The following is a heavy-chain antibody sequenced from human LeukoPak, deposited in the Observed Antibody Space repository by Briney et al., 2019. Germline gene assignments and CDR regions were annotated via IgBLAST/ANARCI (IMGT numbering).Heavy chain of an antibody. CDR2: IKQDGSEK. V-gene: IGHV3-7*01. J-gene: IGHJ4*02. D-gene: IGHD1-26*01. CDR3: ARDHDSGSYQDYFDY. CDR1: GFTFSSYW. Sequence: PEGSLGLSCAASGFTFSSYWMSWVRQAPGKGLEWVANIKQDGSEKYYVDSVKGRFTISRDNAKNSLYLQMNSLRAEDTAVYYCARDHDSGSYQDYFDYWGQGTLVTVSS.